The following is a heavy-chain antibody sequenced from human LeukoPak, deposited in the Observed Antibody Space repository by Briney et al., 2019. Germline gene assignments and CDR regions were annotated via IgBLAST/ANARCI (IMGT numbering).Heavy chain of an antibody. CDR1: GFTFSSYE. D-gene: IGHD3-10*01. Sequence: PGGSLRLSCAASGFTFSSYEMNWVRQAPGKGLEWVSYISSSSSTIYYADSVKGRFTISRDNAKNSLYLQMNSLRAEDTAVYYCARLRYGSGSYPPYYYYYMDVWGKGTTVTVSS. CDR3: ARLRYGSGSYPPYYYYYMDV. CDR2: ISSSSSTI. V-gene: IGHV3-48*01. J-gene: IGHJ6*03.